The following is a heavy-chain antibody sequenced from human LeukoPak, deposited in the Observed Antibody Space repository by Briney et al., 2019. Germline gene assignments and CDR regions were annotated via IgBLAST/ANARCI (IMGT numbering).Heavy chain of an antibody. CDR1: GFTFSSYA. V-gene: IGHV3-23*01. D-gene: IGHD3-10*01. CDR3: ARDDRYYGSGSFDY. CDR2: ISGSGGST. J-gene: IGHJ4*02. Sequence: PAGGSLRLSCAASGFTFSSYAMSWVRQAPGKGLEWVSAISGSGGSTYYADSVKGRFTISRDNSKNTLYLQMNSLRVEDTAVYYCARDDRYYGSGSFDYWGQGTLVAVSS.